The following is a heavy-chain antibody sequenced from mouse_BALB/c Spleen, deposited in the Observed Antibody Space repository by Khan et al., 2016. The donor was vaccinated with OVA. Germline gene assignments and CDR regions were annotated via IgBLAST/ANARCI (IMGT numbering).Heavy chain of an antibody. V-gene: IGHV5-4*02. D-gene: IGHD2-1*01. CDR3: ARGCYGNPFAY. J-gene: IGHJ3*01. CDR1: GFTFSDYY. Sequence: EVELVESGGGLVKPGGSLKLSCAASGFTFSDYYMYWVRQTPEKRLEWVATISDGGSYTYYLDSVKGRFTISRDDAKNNLYLQMNSLKSEDTAMYYGARGCYGNPFAYWGQGTLVTVSA. CDR2: ISDGGSYT.